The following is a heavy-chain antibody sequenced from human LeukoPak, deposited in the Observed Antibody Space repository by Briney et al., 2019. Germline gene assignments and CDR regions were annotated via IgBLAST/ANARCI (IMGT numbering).Heavy chain of an antibody. V-gene: IGHV1-2*02. Sequence: ASVKVSCKASEYRFTDKYMHWVRQAPGQGLEWMGRINPNSGGTNYAQKFQGRVTMTRDTSISTAYMEMSRLRTDDTAVYYCARVKTMIVVVTLFDYWGQGTLVTVSS. D-gene: IGHD3-22*01. CDR2: INPNSGGT. CDR1: EYRFTDKY. CDR3: ARVKTMIVVVTLFDY. J-gene: IGHJ4*02.